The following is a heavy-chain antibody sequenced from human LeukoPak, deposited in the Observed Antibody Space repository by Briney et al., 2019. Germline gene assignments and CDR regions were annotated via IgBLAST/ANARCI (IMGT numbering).Heavy chain of an antibody. J-gene: IGHJ4*02. V-gene: IGHV1-69*05. CDR2: IIPIFGTA. D-gene: IGHD1-26*01. CDR3: ARGWSGSSHFDY. CDR1: GGTFSSYA. Sequence: GASVKVSCKASGGTFSSYAISWVRQAPGQGLEWMGGIIPIFGTANYAQKFQGRDTITTDESTSTAYMELSSLRSEDTAVYYCARGWSGSSHFDYWGQGTLVTVSS.